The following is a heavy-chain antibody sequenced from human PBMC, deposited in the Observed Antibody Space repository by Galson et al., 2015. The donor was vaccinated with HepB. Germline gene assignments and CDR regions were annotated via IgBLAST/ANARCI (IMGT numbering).Heavy chain of an antibody. J-gene: IGHJ6*02. D-gene: IGHD5-12*01. CDR3: TRVRHLARGMDV. V-gene: IGHV6-1*01. Sequence: CAISGDSVSTNIVAWNRIRQSPSRGLEWLGRTYYRSKWYNDYAVSVQSRITISPDTSRNQFSLQLNSVTPEDTGVYYCTRVRHLARGMDVWGQGTTVTVSS. CDR1: GDSVSTNIVA. CDR2: TYYRSKWYN.